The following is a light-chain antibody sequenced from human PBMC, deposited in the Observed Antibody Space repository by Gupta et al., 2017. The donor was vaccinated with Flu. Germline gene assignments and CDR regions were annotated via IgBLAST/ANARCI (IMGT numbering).Light chain of an antibody. CDR3: AAWDDSLNGRV. Sequence: QSVLTQPPSASGTPGQRVPISCSGSSSNIGSNTVNWYQQLPVTAPKLLIYSNNQRPSGVPARFSGSKSGTSASLAISGLQSEEEADYYCAAWDDSLNGRVFGGGTKLTVL. CDR1: SSNIGSNT. J-gene: IGLJ3*02. V-gene: IGLV1-44*01. CDR2: SNN.